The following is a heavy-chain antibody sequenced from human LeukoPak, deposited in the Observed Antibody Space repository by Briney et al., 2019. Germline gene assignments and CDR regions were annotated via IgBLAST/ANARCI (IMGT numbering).Heavy chain of an antibody. J-gene: IGHJ4*02. CDR2: MRYSGST. CDR3: ASIAVRNNYFEY. CDR1: GGSISTYY. V-gene: IGHV4-59*01. D-gene: IGHD6-19*01. Sequence: PSETLSLTCTGSGGSISTYYWSWIRQPPGKGLEWIGYMRYSGSTNYNPSFKSRATASVDMSKNQLSPKLSSVTAADTAVYYCASIAVRNNYFEYWGQGTLVTVSS.